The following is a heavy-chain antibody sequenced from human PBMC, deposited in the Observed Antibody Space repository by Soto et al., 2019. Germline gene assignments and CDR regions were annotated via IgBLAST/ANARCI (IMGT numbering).Heavy chain of an antibody. CDR3: ARELVVRYGMDV. V-gene: IGHV3-33*08. CDR1: GFTFSSYG. CDR2: IWYDGSNK. Sequence: GGSLRLSCAASGFTFSSYGMHWVRQAPGKGLEWVAVIWYDGSNKYYADSVKGRFTISRDNSKNTLYLQMNSLRAEDTAVYYCARELVVRYGMDVWGQGTTVTVSS. J-gene: IGHJ6*02. D-gene: IGHD2-15*01.